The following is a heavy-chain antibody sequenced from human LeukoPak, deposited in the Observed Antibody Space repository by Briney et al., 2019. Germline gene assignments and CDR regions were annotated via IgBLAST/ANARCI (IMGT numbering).Heavy chain of an antibody. J-gene: IGHJ4*02. Sequence: PSETLSLTCAVYGGSFSAYYWSWIRQPPEKGLEWIGEINHSGSTYYNPSLKSRVTISVDTSKNQFSLKLRSVTAADTAVYHCARSPGTNWGQGTLVTVSS. CDR1: GGSFSAYY. V-gene: IGHV4-34*01. D-gene: IGHD1-26*01. CDR2: INHSGST. CDR3: ARSPGTN.